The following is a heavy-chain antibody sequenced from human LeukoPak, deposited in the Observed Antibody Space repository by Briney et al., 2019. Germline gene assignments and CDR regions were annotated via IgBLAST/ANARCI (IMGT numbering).Heavy chain of an antibody. Sequence: PGGSLRLSCAASGFTFSSYAMHWVRQAPGKGLEWVAVISYDGSNKYYADSVKGRFTISRDNSKNTLYLQMNSLGAEDTAVYYCAREITDIVVVGRRDYYYYYGMDVWGQGTTVTVSS. J-gene: IGHJ6*02. CDR2: ISYDGSNK. CDR1: GFTFSSYA. V-gene: IGHV3-30*04. D-gene: IGHD2-15*01. CDR3: AREITDIVVVGRRDYYYYYGMDV.